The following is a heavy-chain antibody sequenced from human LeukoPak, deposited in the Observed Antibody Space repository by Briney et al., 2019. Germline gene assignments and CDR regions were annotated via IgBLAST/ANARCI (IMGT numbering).Heavy chain of an antibody. D-gene: IGHD3-10*01. CDR1: TYIFNKYY. Sequence: ASVTVSCKASTYIFNKYYIHWVRQAPGRGLEWMGIINPTSGRTSYAQNFQARVTMTRDMSTNTMYMDLSSLKSEDTAVYYCASGGEFRGSAFDIWGQGTTVIVSS. J-gene: IGHJ3*02. CDR2: INPTSGRT. V-gene: IGHV1-46*02. CDR3: ASGGEFRGSAFDI.